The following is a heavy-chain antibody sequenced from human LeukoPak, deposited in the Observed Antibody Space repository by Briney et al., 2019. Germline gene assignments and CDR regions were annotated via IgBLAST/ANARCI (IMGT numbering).Heavy chain of an antibody. CDR1: GYTFTSYG. J-gene: IGHJ4*02. Sequence: ASVKVSCKASGYTFTSYGISWVRQAPGQGLEWMGWISAYNGNTNYAQKFQGRVTMTRDTSTTTVYMELSSLRSDDTAVYYCARVDGYIQLWSLDYWGQGTLVTVSS. CDR2: ISAYNGNT. CDR3: ARVDGYIQLWSLDY. D-gene: IGHD5-18*01. V-gene: IGHV1-18*01.